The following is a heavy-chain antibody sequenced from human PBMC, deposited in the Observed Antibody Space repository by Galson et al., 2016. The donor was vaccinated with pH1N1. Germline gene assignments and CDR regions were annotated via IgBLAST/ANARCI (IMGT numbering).Heavy chain of an antibody. D-gene: IGHD6-19*01. J-gene: IGHJ3*02. CDR2: ISYDGRET. V-gene: IGHV3-30*18. CDR3: AKVPHSSGCYSKAPSTFDI. CDR1: GFSFRFYG. Sequence: SLRLSCAASGFSFRFYGMHWVRQAPGKGLEWVAVISYDGRETSSADSVKGRFTISRDNSRNTLYLQMNSLKTEDTAVYYCAKVPHSSGCYSKAPSTFDIWGQGTMVTVSS.